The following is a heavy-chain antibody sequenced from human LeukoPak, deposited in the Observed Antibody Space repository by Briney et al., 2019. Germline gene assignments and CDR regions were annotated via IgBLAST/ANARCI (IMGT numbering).Heavy chain of an antibody. CDR3: YCGGDIGGFDY. J-gene: IGHJ4*02. CDR1: GYIFTSYY. CDR2: INPSGGST. V-gene: IGHV1-46*01. Sequence: ASVKVSCKASGYIFTSYYMHWVRQAPGQGLEWMGIINPSGGSTSYAQKFQGRVTMTRDTSTSTVYMELSSLRSEDTAVYYCYCGGDIGGFDYWGQGTLVTVSS. D-gene: IGHD2-21*02.